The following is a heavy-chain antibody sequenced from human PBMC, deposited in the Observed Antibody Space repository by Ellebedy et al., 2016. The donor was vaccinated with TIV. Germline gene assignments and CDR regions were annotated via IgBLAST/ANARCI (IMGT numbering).Heavy chain of an antibody. CDR2: IIPIFGTA. CDR3: AKDECGNYCTIDN. J-gene: IGHJ4*02. CDR1: GGTFSSYA. Sequence: SVKVSCXASGGTFSSYAISWVRQAPGQGLEWMGGIIPIFGTANYAQKFQGRVTITADESTSTAYMELSSLRSEDTAVYYCAKDECGNYCTIDNWGQGTLVTVSS. D-gene: IGHD1-26*01. V-gene: IGHV1-69*13.